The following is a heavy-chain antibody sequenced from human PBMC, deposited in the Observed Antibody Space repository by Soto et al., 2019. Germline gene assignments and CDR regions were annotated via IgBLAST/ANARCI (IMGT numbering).Heavy chain of an antibody. CDR3: ARDYCSSTSCPTFDY. CDR2: ISAYNGNT. V-gene: IGHV1-18*04. CDR1: GYTFTSYG. D-gene: IGHD2-2*01. Sequence: ASVKVSCKASGYTFTSYGISWVRQAPGQGLEWMGWISAYNGNTNYAQKLQGRVTMTTDTSTSTAYMELRSLRSDDTAVYYCARDYCSSTSCPTFDYWGQGTLVTSPQ. J-gene: IGHJ4*02.